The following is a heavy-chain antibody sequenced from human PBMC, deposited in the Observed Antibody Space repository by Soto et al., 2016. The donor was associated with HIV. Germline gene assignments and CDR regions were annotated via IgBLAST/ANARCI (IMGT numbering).Heavy chain of an antibody. CDR2: INSDGSST. D-gene: IGHD3-22*01. CDR3: ARGPYYDSSGYYNVPYFHH. CDR1: GFPFSDYW. J-gene: IGHJ1*01. Sequence: EVQLVESGGDLVQPGGSLRLSCAASGFPFSDYWMHWVRQAPGKGLVWVSRINSDGSSTEYADSVKGRFTISRDNAKNTVYLQMSSLRADDTALYYCARGPYYDSSGYYNVPYFHHWGQGTLVTVSS. V-gene: IGHV3-74*01.